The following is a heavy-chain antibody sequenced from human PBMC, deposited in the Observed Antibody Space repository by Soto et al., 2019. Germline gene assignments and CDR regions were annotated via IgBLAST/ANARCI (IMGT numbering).Heavy chain of an antibody. CDR2: IIPIFGTA. V-gene: IGHV1-69*12. J-gene: IGHJ2*01. D-gene: IGHD1-26*01. CDR3: XXGNXXXLXXWYFDL. CDR1: XGTFXXYX. Sequence: QVQLVQSGAEVKKPGXXXXVXXXAXXGTFXXYXIXXVRQAPGQGLEWMGGIIPIFGTANYAQKFQGRVTITADESTSTAYMELSSLRSEDTAVYYCXXGNXXXLXXWYFDLWGRGTLVTVSS.